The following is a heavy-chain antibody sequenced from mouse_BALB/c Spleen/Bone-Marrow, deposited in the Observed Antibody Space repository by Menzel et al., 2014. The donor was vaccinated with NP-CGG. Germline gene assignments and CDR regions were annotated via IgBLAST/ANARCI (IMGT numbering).Heavy chain of an antibody. CDR2: INPYNGVT. CDR1: GYSFTDYF. J-gene: IGHJ2*01. CDR3: GRWAN. Sequence: VHVKQSGPELVKPGASVKISCKASGYSFTDYFMNWVKQSHGKSLEWIGRINPYNGVTFYNQNFKGKATSTVDKSSSTAHMELLSLTSEDSAVYYCGRWANWGQGTTLTVSS. V-gene: IGHV1-37*01.